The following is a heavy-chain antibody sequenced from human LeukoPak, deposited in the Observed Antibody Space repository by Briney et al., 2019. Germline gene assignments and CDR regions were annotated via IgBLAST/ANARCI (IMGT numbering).Heavy chain of an antibody. CDR1: GFTFSSYA. Sequence: GGSLRLSCAASGFTFSSYAMSWVRQAPGKGLEWVSAISGSGSSTYYADSVKGRFTISRDNSKNTLYLQMNSLRAEDTAVYYCAKAGGKYSSSWYEDYWGQGTLVTVSS. D-gene: IGHD6-13*01. J-gene: IGHJ4*02. CDR3: AKAGGKYSSSWYEDY. V-gene: IGHV3-23*01. CDR2: ISGSGSST.